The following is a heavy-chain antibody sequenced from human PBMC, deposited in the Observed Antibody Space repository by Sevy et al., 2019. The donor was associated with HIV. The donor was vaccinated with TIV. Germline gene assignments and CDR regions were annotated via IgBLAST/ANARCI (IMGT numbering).Heavy chain of an antibody. V-gene: IGHV3-11*01. D-gene: IGHD6-13*01. CDR1: GFTFSDYY. CDR3: ARVSGSSWPPYFDY. Sequence: GGSLRLSCAASGFTFSDYYMSWIRQAPGKGLEWVSYISSSGSTIYYADSVKGRFTISRDNAKNSLYLQMNSLRAEDTAMYYCARVSGSSWPPYFDYWGQGTLVTVSS. CDR2: ISSSGSTI. J-gene: IGHJ4*02.